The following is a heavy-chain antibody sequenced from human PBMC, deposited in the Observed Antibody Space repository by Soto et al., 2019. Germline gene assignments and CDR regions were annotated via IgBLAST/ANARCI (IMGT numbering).Heavy chain of an antibody. D-gene: IGHD1-26*01. V-gene: IGHV4-34*01. Sequence: SETLSLPCGVHGGPFSGFFWSWIRQSPGKGLEWMGEFNPGGSTNYTPSLKSRLTISADRSTSQVSLRLTSVTAADAAVYFCARSAASFGGASYLGAWGQGTLVTVSS. J-gene: IGHJ5*02. CDR2: FNPGGST. CDR3: ARSAASFGGASYLGA. CDR1: GGPFSGFF.